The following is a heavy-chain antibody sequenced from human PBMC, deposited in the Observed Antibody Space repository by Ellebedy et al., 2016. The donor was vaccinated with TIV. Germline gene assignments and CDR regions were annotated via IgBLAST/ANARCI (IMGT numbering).Heavy chain of an antibody. D-gene: IGHD1-1*01. J-gene: IGHJ6*03. CDR1: GSSASRYF. V-gene: IGHV4-4*07. Sequence: SETLSLTXTVSGSSASRYFWSWIRQPAGKGLEWIGRIFTSGSFNYNPSLMSRVTMSVVTSKNQISLRLNSVTAADTAVYYCARVHCSITTCDYYYMDVWGKGTTVTVSS. CDR3: ARVHCSITTCDYYYMDV. CDR2: IFTSGSF.